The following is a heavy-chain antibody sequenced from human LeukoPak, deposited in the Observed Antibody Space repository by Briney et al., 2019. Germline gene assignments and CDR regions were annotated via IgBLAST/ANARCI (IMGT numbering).Heavy chain of an antibody. CDR3: AKESALYDSSGYLDY. CDR1: GFTFSSYG. CDR2: IWYDGSNK. Sequence: PGGSLRLSCAASGFTFSSYGMHWVRQAPGKGLEWVAVIWYDGSNKYYADSVKGRFTISRDNSKNTLYLQMNSLRAEDTAVYYCAKESALYDSSGYLDYWGQGTLVTVSS. D-gene: IGHD3-22*01. V-gene: IGHV3-30*02. J-gene: IGHJ4*02.